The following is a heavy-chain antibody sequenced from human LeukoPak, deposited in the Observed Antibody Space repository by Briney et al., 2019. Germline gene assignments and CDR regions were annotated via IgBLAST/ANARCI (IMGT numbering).Heavy chain of an antibody. D-gene: IGHD6-6*01. J-gene: IGHJ4*02. V-gene: IGHV3-11*01. CDR3: ARERAIASLRPYYFDY. CDR1: GFTFSDYY. CDR2: ISSSGSTI. Sequence: GGALRLSCAASGFTFSDYYMRWIRQAPGKGLEWISYISSSGSTIYYADSVKGRFTISRDNARNSLYLQMNSLRAEDTAVYYCARERAIASLRPYYFDYWGQGTLVTVSS.